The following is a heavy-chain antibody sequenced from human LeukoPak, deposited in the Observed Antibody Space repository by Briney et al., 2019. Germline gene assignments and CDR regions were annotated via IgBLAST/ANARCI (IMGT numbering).Heavy chain of an antibody. CDR2: ILYDGSNK. CDR1: GFTFSSYV. J-gene: IGHJ6*04. V-gene: IGHV3-30*03. Sequence: GRSLRLSCAASGFTFSSYVMHWVRQAPGKGLEWVAVILYDGSNKSYADSVKGRFTISRDNSKNTLYLQMNSLRAEDTAVYYCASWGIYYGMDVWGKGTTVTVSS. D-gene: IGHD3-16*01. CDR3: ASWGIYYGMDV.